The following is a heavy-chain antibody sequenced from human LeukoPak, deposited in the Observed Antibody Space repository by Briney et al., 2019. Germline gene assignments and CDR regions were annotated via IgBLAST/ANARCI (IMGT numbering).Heavy chain of an antibody. J-gene: IGHJ6*02. CDR3: ARERVDYGDWSRYYHSGMDI. CDR1: GGSFSGYY. V-gene: IGHV4-34*01. Sequence: SETLSLTCAVYGGSFSGYYWSWIRQPPGKGLEWIGEINHSGSTNYNPSLKSRVTISVDTSRNQFSLKLSSVTAADTAVYYCARERVDYGDWSRYYHSGMDIWGQGTTVTVTS. D-gene: IGHD4-17*01. CDR2: INHSGST.